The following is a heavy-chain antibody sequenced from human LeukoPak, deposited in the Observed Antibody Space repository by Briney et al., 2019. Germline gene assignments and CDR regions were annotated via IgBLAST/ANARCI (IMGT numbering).Heavy chain of an antibody. CDR1: GGSFSGYY. Sequence: PSETLSLTCAVYGGSFSGYYWSWIRQPPGKGLEWIGEINHSGSTNYNPSLKSRVTISVDTSKNQFSLKLSSVTAADTAVYYCARSKPSYYYDSSAYFYNGAFDIWGQGTMVTVSS. V-gene: IGHV4-34*01. J-gene: IGHJ3*02. CDR2: INHSGST. D-gene: IGHD3-22*01. CDR3: ARSKPSYYYDSSAYFYNGAFDI.